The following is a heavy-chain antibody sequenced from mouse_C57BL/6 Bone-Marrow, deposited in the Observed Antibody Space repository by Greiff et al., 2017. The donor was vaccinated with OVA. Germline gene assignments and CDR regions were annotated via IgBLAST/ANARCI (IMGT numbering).Heavy chain of an antibody. J-gene: IGHJ2*01. CDR2: IYPGDGDT. Sequence: VQLQQSGPELVKPGASVKISCKASGYAFSSSWMNWVKQRPGKGLEWIGRIYPGDGDTNYNGKFKGKATLTADKSSSTAYMQLSSLPSEDSAVYFCAKLGYYFDYWGQGTTLTVSS. D-gene: IGHD4-1*01. CDR3: AKLGYYFDY. CDR1: GYAFSSSW. V-gene: IGHV1-82*01.